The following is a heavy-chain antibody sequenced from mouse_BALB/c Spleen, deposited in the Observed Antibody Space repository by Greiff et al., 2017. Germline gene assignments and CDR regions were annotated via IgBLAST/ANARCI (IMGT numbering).Heavy chain of an antibody. CDR2: INPDSSTI. CDR1: GFDFSRYW. V-gene: IGHV4-1*02. CDR3: ARKGAYYGYVGFAY. J-gene: IGHJ3*01. D-gene: IGHD1-2*01. Sequence: EVQLVESGGGLVQPGGSLKLSCAASGFDFSRYWMSWVRQAPGKGLEWIGEINPDSSTINYTPSLKDKFIISRDNAKNTLYLQMSKVRSEDTALYYCARKGAYYGYVGFAYWGQGTLVTVSA.